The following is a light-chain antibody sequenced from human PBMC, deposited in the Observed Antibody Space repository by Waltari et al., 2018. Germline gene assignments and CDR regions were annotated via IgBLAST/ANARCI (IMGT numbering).Light chain of an antibody. V-gene: IGLV2-14*03. CDR1: SRDVGGYNF. Sequence: QSALTQPASVSGSPGWSITISCTGTSRDVGGYNFVFWYQQQPGKAPKLMIYAVTNRPSGVSTRFSGSKSGNTASLTISELQAEDEADYYCSSYTSSSSYVFGIGTKVTVL. CDR2: AVT. CDR3: SSYTSSSSYV. J-gene: IGLJ1*01.